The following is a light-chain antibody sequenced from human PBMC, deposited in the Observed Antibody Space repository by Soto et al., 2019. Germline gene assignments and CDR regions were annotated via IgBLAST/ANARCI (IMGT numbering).Light chain of an antibody. CDR1: QSVSSNS. CDR2: GAS. Sequence: EVVLTQSPVTLSLSPGEGATLSCRASQSVSSNSLAWYQQKPGQPPRLLIFGASSRATGIADRFSGSGSGTDFILTISRVEPEDFAVYYCHQYGRSPWTFGQGTKVEMK. CDR3: HQYGRSPWT. J-gene: IGKJ1*01. V-gene: IGKV3-20*01.